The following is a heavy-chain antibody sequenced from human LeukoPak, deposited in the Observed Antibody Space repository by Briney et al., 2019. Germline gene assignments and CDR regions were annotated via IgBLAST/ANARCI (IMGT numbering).Heavy chain of an antibody. CDR3: ARLVRGVSLRFFDY. CDR2: IYHSGST. D-gene: IGHD3-10*01. CDR1: GGSISSYY. J-gene: IGHJ4*02. Sequence: SETLSLTCTVSGGSISSYYWSWIGQPPGKGLEWIGYIYHSGSTNYNPSLKSRVTISVDTSKNQFSLKLSSVTAADTAVYYCARLVRGVSLRFFDYWGQGTLVTFSS. V-gene: IGHV4-59*01.